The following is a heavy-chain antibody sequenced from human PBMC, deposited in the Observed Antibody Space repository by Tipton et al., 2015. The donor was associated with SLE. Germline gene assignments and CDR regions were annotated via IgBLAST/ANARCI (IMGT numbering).Heavy chain of an antibody. J-gene: IGHJ6*02. Sequence: GSLRLSCAASGLTFTSYWMTWVRQAPGRGPEWVANIKPDGTTEYYADSVKGRFTISRDNAKNTLYLQMNSLRAEDTAVYYCAKDGARGYYYYGMDVWGQGTTVTVSS. V-gene: IGHV3-7*01. CDR2: IKPDGTTE. CDR1: GLTFTSYW. D-gene: IGHD3-16*01. CDR3: AKDGARGYYYYGMDV.